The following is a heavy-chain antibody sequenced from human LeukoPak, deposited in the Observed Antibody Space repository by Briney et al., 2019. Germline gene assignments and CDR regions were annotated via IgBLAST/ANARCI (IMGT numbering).Heavy chain of an antibody. J-gene: IGHJ3*02. D-gene: IGHD2-15*01. V-gene: IGHV3-9*01. CDR1: GFTFDDYA. CDR2: ISWNSGSI. CDR3: AKDWAGSGVFDI. Sequence: GGSLRLSCAVSGFTFDDYAMHWVRQAPGKGLEWVSGISWNSGSINYADSVKGRFTISRDNAKNSLFLQMNSLRAEDTALYYCAKDWAGSGVFDIWGQGTMVTVSS.